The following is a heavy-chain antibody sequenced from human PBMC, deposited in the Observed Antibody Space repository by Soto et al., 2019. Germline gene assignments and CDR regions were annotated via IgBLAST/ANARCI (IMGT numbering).Heavy chain of an antibody. J-gene: IGHJ6*02. Sequence: QVQLVQSGAEVKKPGSSVKVSCKASGGTFSSYAISWVRQAPGQGLEWMGGIIPIFGTANYAQKFQGRVTINADESTSTAYMELSSLRSEDTAVYYCARAVVPAASYYYYGMDVWGQGTTVTVSS. CDR1: GGTFSSYA. CDR3: ARAVVPAASYYYYGMDV. V-gene: IGHV1-69*01. CDR2: IIPIFGTA. D-gene: IGHD2-2*01.